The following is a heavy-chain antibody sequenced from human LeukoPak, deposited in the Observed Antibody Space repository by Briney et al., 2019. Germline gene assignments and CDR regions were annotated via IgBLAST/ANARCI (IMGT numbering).Heavy chain of an antibody. J-gene: IGHJ4*02. Sequence: GESLKISCKGSGYSFTSYWIGWVRQMPGKGLEWMVIIYPGDSDTRYSPSFQGQVTISAAKSISTAYLQWSSLKASDTAMYYCARPLELATIKGGFYYFDYWGQGTLVTVSS. CDR1: GYSFTSYW. V-gene: IGHV5-51*01. CDR3: ARPLELATIKGGFYYFDY. CDR2: IYPGDSDT. D-gene: IGHD5-24*01.